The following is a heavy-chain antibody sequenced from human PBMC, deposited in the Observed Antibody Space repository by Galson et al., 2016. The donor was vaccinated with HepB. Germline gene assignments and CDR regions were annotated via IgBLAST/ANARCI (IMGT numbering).Heavy chain of an antibody. J-gene: IGHJ6*02. V-gene: IGHV3-30-3*01. Sequence: SLRLSCAASGLTFSSCGMHWVRQAPGKGLQWVAVISSDGSNEYYADSVKGRFTISRNNSKNTLYPQMNSLRAEDTAVYYCARETTIFGDGLDVWGQGTTVTV. CDR3: ARETTIFGDGLDV. D-gene: IGHD3-3*01. CDR2: ISSDGSNE. CDR1: GLTFSSCG.